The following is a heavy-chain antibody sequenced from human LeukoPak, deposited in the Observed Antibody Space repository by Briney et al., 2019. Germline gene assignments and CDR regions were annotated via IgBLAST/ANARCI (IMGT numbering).Heavy chain of an antibody. J-gene: IGHJ5*02. CDR1: GGSIRSYY. CDR2: IHNSATT. CDR3: ARSRGGFGDYGSWFDP. Sequence: SETLSLTCTVSGGSIRSYYWSWIRQPPGKGLEWIGYIHNSATTNCNPSLKSRVTISLDTAKNQFSLKLTSVTAADTAVYFCARSRGGFGDYGSWFDPWGQGTLVTVSS. V-gene: IGHV4-59*12. D-gene: IGHD4-17*01.